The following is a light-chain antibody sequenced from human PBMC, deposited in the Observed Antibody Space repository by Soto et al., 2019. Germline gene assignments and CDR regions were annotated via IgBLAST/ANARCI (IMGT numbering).Light chain of an antibody. J-gene: IGKJ1*01. CDR2: GAS. V-gene: IGKV3-20*01. CDR3: QQYVYSPPT. Sequence: EIVLTQSPGTLSLSPGERATLSCRASQSVTSNYLAWYQQKPGQAPRLLIYGASSRATGIRDRFSGSGCGTEFTLSIIRLEREDAAVYYCQQYVYSPPTFVLGTKVDIK. CDR1: QSVTSNY.